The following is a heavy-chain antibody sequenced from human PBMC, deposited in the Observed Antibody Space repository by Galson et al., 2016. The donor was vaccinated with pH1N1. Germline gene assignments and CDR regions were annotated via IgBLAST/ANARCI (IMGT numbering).Heavy chain of an antibody. CDR2: ISKDGNNV. V-gene: IGHV3-30*04. CDR1: GFTLSCCA. CDR3: ARSRDFSFDY. D-gene: IGHD4-11*01. Sequence: LRLSCAASGFTLSCCAMHWVRQAPGKGLECVALISKDGNNVYYADSVKGRFPISRDSSNNTPYLQMNSLRTEDTAIYYCARSRDFSFDYWGQGALVTVAS. J-gene: IGHJ4*02.